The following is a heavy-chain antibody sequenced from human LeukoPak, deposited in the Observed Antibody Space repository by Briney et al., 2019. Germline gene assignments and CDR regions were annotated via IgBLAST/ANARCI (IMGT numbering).Heavy chain of an antibody. CDR1: GDSIGSSSFY. D-gene: IGHD1-26*01. J-gene: IGHJ5*02. CDR2: IYYSGST. Sequence: SETLSLTCTVSGDSIGSSSFYWGWIRQPPGKGLEWIGSIYYSGSTYHNPSLKSRVTISVDTSKNQFSLKLSAVTAADTAVYYCARHLGELLRIGRWFDPWGQGTLVTVSS. V-gene: IGHV4-39*01. CDR3: ARHLGELLRIGRWFDP.